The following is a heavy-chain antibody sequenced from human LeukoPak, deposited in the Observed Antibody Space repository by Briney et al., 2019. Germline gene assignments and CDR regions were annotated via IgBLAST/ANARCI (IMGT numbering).Heavy chain of an antibody. Sequence: SVKVSCKASGGTFSSYAISWVRQAPGQGLEWMGGIIPIFGTANYAQKFQGRVTITTDESTSTAYMELSSLRSEDTAVYYCARDRLIAAAGTVWHFDLWGRGTLVTVSS. D-gene: IGHD6-13*01. V-gene: IGHV1-69*05. CDR3: ARDRLIAAAGTVWHFDL. CDR1: GGTFSSYA. J-gene: IGHJ2*01. CDR2: IIPIFGTA.